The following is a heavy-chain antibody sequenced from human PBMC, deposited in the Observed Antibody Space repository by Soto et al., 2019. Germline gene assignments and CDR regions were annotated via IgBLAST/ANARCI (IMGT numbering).Heavy chain of an antibody. D-gene: IGHD6-19*01. Sequence: SQTLSLTCAISGDSVSSNSAAWNWIRQSPSRGLEWLGRTYYRSEWYNDYAVSVKSRITINPDTSKNKFSLQLNSVTPEDTAVYYCASVSSGWYLGAFDIWGQGTMVTVSS. J-gene: IGHJ3*02. CDR3: ASVSSGWYLGAFDI. V-gene: IGHV6-1*01. CDR1: GDSVSSNSAA. CDR2: TYYRSEWYN.